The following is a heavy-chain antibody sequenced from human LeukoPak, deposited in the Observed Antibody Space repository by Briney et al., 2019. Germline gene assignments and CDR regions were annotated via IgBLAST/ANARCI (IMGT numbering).Heavy chain of an antibody. V-gene: IGHV1-24*01. CDR2: FDPEDGET. J-gene: IGHJ4*02. D-gene: IGHD3-22*01. CDR1: GYTLTELS. Sequence: ASVKVSCKVSGYTLTELSMHWVRQAPGKGLEWMGGFDPEDGETIYAQKFQGRVTMTEDTSTDTAYMGLSSLRSEDTAVYYCATPPYYYDSSGHEVDYWGQGTLVTVSS. CDR3: ATPPYYYDSSGHEVDY.